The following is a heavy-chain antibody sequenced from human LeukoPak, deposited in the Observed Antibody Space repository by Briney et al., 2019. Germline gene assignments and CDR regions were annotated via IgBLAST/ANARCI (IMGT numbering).Heavy chain of an antibody. D-gene: IGHD3-22*01. V-gene: IGHV3-21*01. CDR2: ISSSSSYI. Sequence: PGGSLRLSCAASGFTFSSYAMSWVRQAPGKGLEWVSSISSSSSYIYYADSVKGRFTISRDNAKNSLYLQMNSLRAEDTAVYYCARDHYYDSSGYGYWGQGTLVTVPS. CDR3: ARDHYYDSSGYGY. J-gene: IGHJ4*02. CDR1: GFTFSSYA.